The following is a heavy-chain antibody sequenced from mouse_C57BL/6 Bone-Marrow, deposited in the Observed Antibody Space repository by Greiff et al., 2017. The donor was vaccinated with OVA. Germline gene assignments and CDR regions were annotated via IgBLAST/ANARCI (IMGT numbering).Heavy chain of an antibody. J-gene: IGHJ1*03. CDR1: GFTFSDYG. D-gene: IGHD2-1*01. CDR2: ISSGSSTI. Sequence: EVMLVESGGGLVKPGGSLKLSCAASGFTFSDYGMHWVRQAPEKGLEWVAYISSGSSTIYYADTVKGRFTISRDNAKNTLFLQMTSLRSEDTAMYYCARGGGWGNYQFPYWYFDVWGTGTTVTVSS. CDR3: ARGGGWGNYQFPYWYFDV. V-gene: IGHV5-17*01.